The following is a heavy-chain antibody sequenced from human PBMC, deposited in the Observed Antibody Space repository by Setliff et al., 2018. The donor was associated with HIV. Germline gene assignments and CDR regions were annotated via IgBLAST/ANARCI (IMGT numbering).Heavy chain of an antibody. J-gene: IGHJ4*02. V-gene: IGHV4-34*01. D-gene: IGHD5-12*01. Sequence: SETLSLTCAVYGGSFSGYYWSWIRQPPGKGLEWIGEINHSGSTNYNPSLKSRVTISVETSKNQVSLRLSSATAADTAFYYCARGGLGNGYNRDSWGQGTLVTVSS. CDR3: ARGGLGNGYNRDS. CDR2: INHSGST. CDR1: GGSFSGYY.